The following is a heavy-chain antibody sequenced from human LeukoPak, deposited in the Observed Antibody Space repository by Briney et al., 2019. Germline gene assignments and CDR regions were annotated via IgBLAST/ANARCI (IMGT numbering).Heavy chain of an antibody. CDR2: ISSSSSYI. D-gene: IGHD2-8*01. J-gene: IGHJ3*02. CDR3: AREDSYEQGAFDI. V-gene: IGHV3-21*01. Sequence: GGSLRLSCAASGFTFSSYSMNWVRQAPGKGLEWVSSISSSSSYIYYADSVKGRFTISRDNAKNSLYLQMNSLRAEDTAVYYCAREDSYEQGAFDIWGQGTMVTVSS. CDR1: GFTFSSYS.